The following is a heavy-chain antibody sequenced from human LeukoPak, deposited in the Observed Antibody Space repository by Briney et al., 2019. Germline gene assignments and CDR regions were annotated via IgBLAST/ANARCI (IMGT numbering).Heavy chain of an antibody. CDR1: GFTFSSYW. CDR3: ERGYGIDN. Sequence: PGGSLRLSCAASGFTFSSYWMHWVRQAPGKGLVWVSRIKSDGSSTSYADSVKGRFTISRDNAKNTLYLQMNSLRAEDTAVYYCERGYGIDNWGQGTLVTVCS. CDR2: IKSDGSST. D-gene: IGHD4-17*01. V-gene: IGHV3-74*01. J-gene: IGHJ4*02.